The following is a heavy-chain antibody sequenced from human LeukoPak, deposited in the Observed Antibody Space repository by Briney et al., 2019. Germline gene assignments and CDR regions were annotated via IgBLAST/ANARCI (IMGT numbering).Heavy chain of an antibody. V-gene: IGHV3-48*03. CDR1: GFTFRSYE. J-gene: IGHJ4*02. CDR3: ARRFGDYLDY. Sequence: PGGSLRLSCAASGFTFRSYEMNWVRQAPGKGLEWLSYISSSTYTIYYADSVMGRFTISRDNAKNSLYLQMNSLRAEDSAVYYCARRFGDYLDYWGQGTLVTVSS. D-gene: IGHD3-10*01. CDR2: ISSSTYTI.